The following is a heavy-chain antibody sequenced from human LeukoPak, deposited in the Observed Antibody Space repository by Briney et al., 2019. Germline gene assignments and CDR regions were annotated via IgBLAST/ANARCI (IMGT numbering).Heavy chain of an antibody. Sequence: PGGSLRLSCAASGFTFDEYGMSWVRQAPGKGLEWVSSINWDGGSTAYADSVQGRITIYRDNAKNSLHLQMKSLRAEDTALYYCARDSFSGSSLDYWGQGTLVTVSS. CDR3: ARDSFSGSSLDY. CDR2: INWDGGST. D-gene: IGHD1-26*01. J-gene: IGHJ4*02. CDR1: GFTFDEYG. V-gene: IGHV3-20*04.